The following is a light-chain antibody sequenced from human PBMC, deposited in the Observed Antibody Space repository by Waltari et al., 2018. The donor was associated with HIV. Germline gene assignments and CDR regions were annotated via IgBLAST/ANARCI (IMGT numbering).Light chain of an antibody. V-gene: IGLV1-47*01. J-gene: IGLJ1*01. CDR3: AAWDDSLSGYV. CDR2: RND. CDR1: RSNIGSNY. Sequence: QSVLTQPPSASGTPGRRVTISCSGGRSNIGSNYVFWYQLLPGTAPKLLVYRNDQRPSGVPDRLSGSKSGTSASLAISGLRSEDEADYYCAAWDDSLSGYVFGTGTKVTVL.